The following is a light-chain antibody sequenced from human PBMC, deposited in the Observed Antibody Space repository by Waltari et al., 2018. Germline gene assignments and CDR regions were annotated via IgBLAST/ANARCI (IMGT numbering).Light chain of an antibody. Sequence: DIQMNQSPSSLSASVRDIVTITCRASQSISSYLNWYQQKPGKAPKLLIYAASSLQSGVPSRFSGSGSGTDFTLTISSLQPEDFATYYCQQSYSTPRTFGQGTKVEIK. CDR1: QSISSY. J-gene: IGKJ1*01. CDR3: QQSYSTPRT. V-gene: IGKV1-39*01. CDR2: AAS.